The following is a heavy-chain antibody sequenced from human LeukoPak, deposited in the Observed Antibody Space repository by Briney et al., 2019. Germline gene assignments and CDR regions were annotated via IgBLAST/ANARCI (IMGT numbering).Heavy chain of an antibody. CDR3: ARIISVHYYGSGPVDY. D-gene: IGHD3-10*01. J-gene: IGHJ4*02. V-gene: IGHV3-74*01. CDR2: INTDGSST. CDR1: GFTFSNHW. Sequence: GGSLRLSCAASGFTFSNHWMNWVRQAPGKGLVWVSRINTDGSSTTYADSVKGRFTISRDNAKNTLYLQMNSLRAEDTAVYYCARIISVHYYGSGPVDYWGQGTLVTVSS.